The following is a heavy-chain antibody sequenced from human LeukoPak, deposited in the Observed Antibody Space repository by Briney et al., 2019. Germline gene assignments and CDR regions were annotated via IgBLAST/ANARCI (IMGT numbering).Heavy chain of an antibody. D-gene: IGHD3-10*01. J-gene: IGHJ5*02. CDR1: GYTFTSYG. V-gene: IGHV1-18*01. Sequence: GASVKVSCKASGYTFTSYGISWVRQAAGQGLEWVGWISAYNGNTNYAQKLQGRVTMTTDTSTSTAYMELRSLRSDDTAVYYCARDEPWFGELLHNWFDPWGQGTLVTVSS. CDR2: ISAYNGNT. CDR3: ARDEPWFGELLHNWFDP.